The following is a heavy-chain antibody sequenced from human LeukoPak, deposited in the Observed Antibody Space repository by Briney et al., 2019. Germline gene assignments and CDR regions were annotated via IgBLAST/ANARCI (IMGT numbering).Heavy chain of an antibody. CDR2: IWYDGSNK. V-gene: IGHV3-33*01. CDR1: GFTFSSYG. J-gene: IGHJ4*02. CDR3: ARGTYTGPFDY. D-gene: IGHD3-16*01. Sequence: PGGSLRLSCAASGFTFSSYGMHWVRQAPGKGLEWVAVIWYDGSNKYYADSVKGRFTISRDNSKNTLYLQMNSLRAEDTAVYYCARGTYTGPFDYWGQGTLVTVSS.